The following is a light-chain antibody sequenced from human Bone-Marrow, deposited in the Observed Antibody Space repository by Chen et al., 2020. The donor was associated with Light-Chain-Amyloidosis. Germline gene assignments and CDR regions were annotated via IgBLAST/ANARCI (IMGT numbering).Light chain of an antibody. CDR3: QVWDRSSDRPV. Sequence: SYVLTPPSSLSVAPGQTATIACGGNNIGSTSVHWYQQTPGQAPLLVVYDDSDRPSGIPERLSGSNSGNTATQTISRVEAGDEADYYCQVWDRSSDRPVFGGGTKLTVL. V-gene: IGLV3-21*02. CDR2: DDS. J-gene: IGLJ3*02. CDR1: NIGSTS.